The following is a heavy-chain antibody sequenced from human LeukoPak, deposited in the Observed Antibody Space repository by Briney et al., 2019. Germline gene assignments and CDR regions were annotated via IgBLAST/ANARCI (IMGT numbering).Heavy chain of an antibody. D-gene: IGHD3-22*01. V-gene: IGHV3-11*01. Sequence: GGSLRLSCAASGFPFSDYYMNWIRQSPGRGLEWLSYISNTGSAMYYADSVKGRFTISRNNDKNSLYLQINSLRAEDTVVYYCACDSSGYFGPWGQGTLVTASS. J-gene: IGHJ5*02. CDR1: GFPFSDYY. CDR3: ACDSSGYFGP. CDR2: ISNTGSAM.